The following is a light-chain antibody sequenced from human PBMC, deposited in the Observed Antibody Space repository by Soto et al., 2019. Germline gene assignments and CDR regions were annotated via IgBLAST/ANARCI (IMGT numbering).Light chain of an antibody. CDR1: SSDVGGYNY. Sequence: LTQPPSASGSPGQSVTISCTGTSSDVGGYNYVSWYQQHPGKAPKRMFYEVSKRPSGVPDRFSGSKSGNTASLTVSGLQADDEAEYYCSSYAGSNNLVFGTGTKVAV. V-gene: IGLV2-8*01. CDR3: SSYAGSNNLV. CDR2: EVS. J-gene: IGLJ1*01.